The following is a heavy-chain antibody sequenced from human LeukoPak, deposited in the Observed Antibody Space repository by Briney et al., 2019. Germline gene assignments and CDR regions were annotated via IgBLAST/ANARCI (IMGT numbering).Heavy chain of an antibody. CDR3: ARLRYFDLGRTFDP. J-gene: IGHJ5*02. D-gene: IGHD3-9*01. CDR2: IRYDGSNK. V-gene: IGHV3-30*02. Sequence: GGSLRLSCAASGFTFSSYGMHWVRQAPGKGLEWVAFIRYDGSNKYYADSVKGRFTISRDNSKNTLYLQMNSLRAEDTAVYYCARLRYFDLGRTFDPWGQGTLVTVSS. CDR1: GFTFSSYG.